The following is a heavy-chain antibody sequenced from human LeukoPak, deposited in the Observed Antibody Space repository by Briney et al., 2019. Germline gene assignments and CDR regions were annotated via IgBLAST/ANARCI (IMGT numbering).Heavy chain of an antibody. J-gene: IGHJ5*02. V-gene: IGHV4-31*03. CDR3: ASRHPLGWFDP. D-gene: IGHD3-3*02. Sequence: SETLSLTCTVSGGSISSGGYYWSWLRQHPGKGLEWIGYIYYSGSTYYNPSLKSRVTISVDTSKNQFSLKLSSVTAADTAVYYCASRHPLGWFDPWGQGTLVTVSS. CDR1: GGSISSGGYY. CDR2: IYYSGST.